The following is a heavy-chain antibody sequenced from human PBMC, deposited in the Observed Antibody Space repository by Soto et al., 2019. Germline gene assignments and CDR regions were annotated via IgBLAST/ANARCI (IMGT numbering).Heavy chain of an antibody. D-gene: IGHD3-22*01. CDR3: ALDSSGYYASLGMDV. V-gene: IGHV4-38-2*01. CDR1: GYSISSGHY. Sequence: SETLSLTCVVSGYSISSGHYWGWILQPPGKGLERIGNIYHSGNTYYNPSLKSRVTISVDTSKNQFSLKLSSVTAADTAVYYCALDSSGYYASLGMDVWGQGTTVTVSS. CDR2: IYHSGNT. J-gene: IGHJ6*02.